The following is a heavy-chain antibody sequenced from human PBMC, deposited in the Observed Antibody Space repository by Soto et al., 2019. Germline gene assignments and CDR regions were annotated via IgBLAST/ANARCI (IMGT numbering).Heavy chain of an antibody. CDR1: GFTVSSNY. J-gene: IGHJ4*02. CDR2: IYSGGST. CDR3: AKDRSGGSYYLFDY. V-gene: IGHV3-66*03. D-gene: IGHD1-26*01. Sequence: EVQLVESGGGLIQPGGSLRLSCAASGFTVSSNYMSWVRQAPGKGLEWVSVIYSGGSTYYADSVKGRFTISRDNSKYTLYLQMNSLRPEDTAMYYCAKDRSGGSYYLFDYWGQGTLVTVSS.